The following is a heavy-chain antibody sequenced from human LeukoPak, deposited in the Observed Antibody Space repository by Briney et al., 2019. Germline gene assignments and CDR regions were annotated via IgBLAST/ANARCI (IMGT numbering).Heavy chain of an antibody. V-gene: IGHV3-21*01. CDR3: AREQSGSYSEAFDI. CDR1: GFTFGPYS. D-gene: IGHD1-26*01. J-gene: IGHJ3*02. Sequence: PGGSLRLSCAASGFTFGPYSMNWVRQAPGKGLEWVSSIDSSSSSIYYANSVKGRFTISRDIAQNSLYLQMNSLRAEDTAVYYCAREQSGSYSEAFDIWGQGTMVTVSS. CDR2: IDSSSSSI.